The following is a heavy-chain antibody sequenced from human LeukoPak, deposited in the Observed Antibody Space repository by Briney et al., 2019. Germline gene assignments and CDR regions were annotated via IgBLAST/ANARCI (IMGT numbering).Heavy chain of an antibody. V-gene: IGHV1-2*02. CDR2: INSNSGAR. D-gene: IGHD4-17*01. CDR3: ARGRGEATTGFDH. Sequence: ASVKVSCKPSGDTFSAYYMRWVRQAPGQGLESMGWINSNSGARNYAPKFQGRVTFSRDNSISTAYMELSSLRSEDTAIYYCARGRGEATTGFDHWGQGTLVTVSS. J-gene: IGHJ4*02. CDR1: GDTFSAYY.